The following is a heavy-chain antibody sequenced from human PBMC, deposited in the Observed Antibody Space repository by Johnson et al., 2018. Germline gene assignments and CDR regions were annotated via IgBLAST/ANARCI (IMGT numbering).Heavy chain of an antibody. V-gene: IGHV3-74*01. CDR1: GFTFSLYW. Sequence: VQLQESGGGLVQPGGSLRLSCAASGFTFSLYWMHWVRQAPGKGLVWVSRINSDGRSISYADSVTGRFTISRANTKNTLYLQMNSLRAEDAAVYYCARWGAVLDRKSAFDIWGQGTMATVSS. CDR2: INSDGRSI. CDR3: ARWGAVLDRKSAFDI. J-gene: IGHJ3*02. D-gene: IGHD3-16*01.